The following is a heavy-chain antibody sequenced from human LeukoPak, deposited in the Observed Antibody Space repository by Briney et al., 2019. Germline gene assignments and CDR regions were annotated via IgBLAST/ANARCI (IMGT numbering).Heavy chain of an antibody. CDR2: IWYDGSNK. D-gene: IGHD1-20*01. Sequence: PGRSLRLSCAASGFTFSSYGMHWVRQAPGKGLEWVAVIWYDGSNKYYADSVKGRFTISRDNSKNTLYLQMNSLRAEDTAVYYCARGNNWNDEGWFDPWGQGTLVTVSS. CDR1: GFTFSSYG. J-gene: IGHJ5*02. V-gene: IGHV3-33*01. CDR3: ARGNNWNDEGWFDP.